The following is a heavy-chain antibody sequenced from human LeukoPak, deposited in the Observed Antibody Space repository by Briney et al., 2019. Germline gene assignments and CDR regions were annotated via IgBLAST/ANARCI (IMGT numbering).Heavy chain of an antibody. CDR2: INHSGST. D-gene: IGHD6-19*01. Sequence: SETLSLTCAVYGGSFSGYYWSWIRQPPGKGLEWIGEINHSGSTNYNPSLKSRVTISVDTSKSQFSLKLSSVTAADTAVYYCARGLPGWYYSYFDYWGQGTLVTVSS. V-gene: IGHV4-34*01. CDR3: ARGLPGWYYSYFDY. J-gene: IGHJ4*02. CDR1: GGSFSGYY.